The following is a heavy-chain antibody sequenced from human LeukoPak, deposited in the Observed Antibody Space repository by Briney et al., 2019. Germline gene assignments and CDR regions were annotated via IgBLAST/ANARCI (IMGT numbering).Heavy chain of an antibody. CDR2: IYSGGST. Sequence: PGGSLRLSCVASGFTVSSNYMSWVRQAPGKGLEWVSVIYSGGSTYYADSVKGRFTISRDNSKNTLYLQMNSLRAEDTAVYYCARGITGTENAFDIWGQGTMVTVSS. CDR3: ARGITGTENAFDI. D-gene: IGHD1-20*01. CDR1: GFTVSSNY. J-gene: IGHJ3*02. V-gene: IGHV3-66*02.